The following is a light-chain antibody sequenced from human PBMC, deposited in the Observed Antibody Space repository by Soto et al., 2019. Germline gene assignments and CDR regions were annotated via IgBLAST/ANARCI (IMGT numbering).Light chain of an antibody. Sequence: EIVLMQSPGTLSLSPGEGATLSCRASQSVNSNYLAWYQQKPGQAPRFLIYGASTRDTGIPARFSGSRSGTEFTLTISSLQSEDFAVYYCQQSNNWPPGRLTFGGGTKVDIK. CDR2: GAS. V-gene: IGKV3-15*01. J-gene: IGKJ4*01. CDR3: QQSNNWPPGRLT. CDR1: QSVNSN.